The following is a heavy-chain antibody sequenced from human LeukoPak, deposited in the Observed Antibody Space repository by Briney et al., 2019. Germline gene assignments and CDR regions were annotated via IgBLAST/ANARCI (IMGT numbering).Heavy chain of an antibody. CDR1: GDSVSSNSAA. V-gene: IGHV6-1*01. J-gene: IGHJ5*02. Sequence: SQTLSLTCAISGDSVSSNSAACNWIRQSPSRGLEWLGRTYYRSKWYYDYAISLKSRITINPDTSKNQFSLQLNSMTPEDTALYYCARDGSKGRSSTWYEGFDPWGQGTLVTVSS. CDR3: ARDGSKGRSSTWYEGFDP. CDR2: TYYRSKWYY. D-gene: IGHD6-13*01.